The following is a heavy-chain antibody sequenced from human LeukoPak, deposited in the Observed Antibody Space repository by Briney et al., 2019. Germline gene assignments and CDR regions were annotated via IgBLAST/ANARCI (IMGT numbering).Heavy chain of an antibody. CDR3: ARGGDTFDM. CDR1: GFTFSDYY. Sequence: GGSLRLSCGASGFTFSDYYMSWIRQAPGKGLEWVSYISGTSSYTTYANSVKGRFGISRYNGKNMLYLQMNSLRAEDTAVYYCARGGDTFDMWGPGTKVTVSS. V-gene: IGHV3-11*05. J-gene: IGHJ3*02. CDR2: ISGTSSYT.